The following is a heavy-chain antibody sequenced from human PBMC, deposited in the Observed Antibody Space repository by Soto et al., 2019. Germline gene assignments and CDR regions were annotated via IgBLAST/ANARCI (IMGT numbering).Heavy chain of an antibody. V-gene: IGHV1-69*13. CDR2: IIPIFGTA. CDR1: GGTFSSYA. J-gene: IGHJ4*02. CDR3: ARGLRPSSNDY. D-gene: IGHD4-17*01. Sequence: ASVKVSCKASGGTFSSYAISWVRQAPGQGLEWMGGIIPIFGTANYARKFQGRVTITADESTSTAYMELSSVTAADTAVYYCARGLRPSSNDYWGQGTLVTVSS.